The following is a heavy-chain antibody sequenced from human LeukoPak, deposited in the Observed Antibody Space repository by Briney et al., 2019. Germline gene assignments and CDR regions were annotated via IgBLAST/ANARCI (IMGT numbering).Heavy chain of an antibody. CDR3: TRGDYYDSSGYYLLFDY. CDR1: GGTFSSYA. Sequence: SVKVSCKASGGTFSSYAISWVRQAPGQGLEWMGGIIPIFGTANYAQKFQGRVTITTDESTSTAYMELSSLRSEDTAVYYCTRGDYYDSSGYYLLFDYWGQGTLVTVSS. J-gene: IGHJ4*02. V-gene: IGHV1-69*05. D-gene: IGHD3-22*01. CDR2: IIPIFGTA.